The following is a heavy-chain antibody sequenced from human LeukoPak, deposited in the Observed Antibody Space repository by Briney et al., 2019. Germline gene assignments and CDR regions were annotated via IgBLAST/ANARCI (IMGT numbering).Heavy chain of an antibody. J-gene: IGHJ4*02. Sequence: ASVKVSCKASGYTFTSYGISWVRQAPGQGLEWMGWISAYNGNTNYAQKRQGRVTMTTDTSTSTAYMELRSLRSDDTAVYYCARAIIVDRRLDYWGQGTLVTVSS. CDR2: ISAYNGNT. D-gene: IGHD2-15*01. CDR3: ARAIIVDRRLDY. V-gene: IGHV1-18*01. CDR1: GYTFTSYG.